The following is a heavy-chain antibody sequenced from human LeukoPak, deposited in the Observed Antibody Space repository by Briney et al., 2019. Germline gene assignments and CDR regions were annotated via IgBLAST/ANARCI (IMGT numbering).Heavy chain of an antibody. CDR1: GFTFSSYG. Sequence: GSLRLSCAASGFTFSSYGMHWVRQAPGKGLEWVAFIRYDGSNKYYADSVKGRFTISRDNSKNTLYLQMNSLRAEDTAVYYCAKDPSFRPGYFDYWGQGTLVTVSS. CDR2: IRYDGSNK. J-gene: IGHJ4*02. CDR3: AKDPSFRPGYFDY. V-gene: IGHV3-30*02.